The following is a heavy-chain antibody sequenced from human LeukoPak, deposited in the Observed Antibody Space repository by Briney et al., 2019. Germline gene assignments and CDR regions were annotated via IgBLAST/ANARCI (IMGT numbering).Heavy chain of an antibody. J-gene: IGHJ4*02. CDR2: IRQDGSEK. V-gene: IGHV3-7*01. CDR3: AKARDTAMGSFDY. CDR1: GFSFSRYW. D-gene: IGHD5-18*01. Sequence: GGSLRLPCAASGFSFSRYWMGWVRQAPGKGLEWVANIRQDGSEKYYVDSVKGRFTISRDNAKNSLFVEMNSLRVEDTAVYYCAKARDTAMGSFDYWGQGTLVTVSS.